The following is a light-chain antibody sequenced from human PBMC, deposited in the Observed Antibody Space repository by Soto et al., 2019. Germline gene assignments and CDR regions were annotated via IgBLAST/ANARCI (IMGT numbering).Light chain of an antibody. CDR1: SRHSSYA. Sequence: QSVLTQSPSASASLGASVKLTCTLSSRHSSYAIAWHLQQPEKGPRYLMKLNSDGRHTKGDGIPDRFSGSSSGTERYLTISSLQSEDEADYYCQTWGTGILVFGGGTKLTVL. CDR2: LNSDGRH. CDR3: QTWGTGILV. J-gene: IGLJ2*01. V-gene: IGLV4-69*01.